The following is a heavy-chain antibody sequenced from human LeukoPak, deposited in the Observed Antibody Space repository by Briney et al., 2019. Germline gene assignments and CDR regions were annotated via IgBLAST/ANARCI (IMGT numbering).Heavy chain of an antibody. CDR1: GFTFSSYG. Sequence: PGRSLRLSCAASGFTFSSYGMHWVRQAPGKGLEWVAVISYDGSNKYYADSVKGRFTISRDNSKNTLYLQMNSLRAEDTAVYYCAKADSSGYYYFDYWGQGTLVTVSS. CDR2: ISYDGSNK. CDR3: AKADSSGYYYFDY. V-gene: IGHV3-30*18. J-gene: IGHJ4*02. D-gene: IGHD3-22*01.